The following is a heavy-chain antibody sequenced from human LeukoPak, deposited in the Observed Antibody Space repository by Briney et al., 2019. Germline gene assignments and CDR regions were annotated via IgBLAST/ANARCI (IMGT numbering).Heavy chain of an antibody. CDR1: GGSISSYY. D-gene: IGHD3-22*01. CDR3: AAGTRYYYDTTGYYYYSR. CDR2: TYYSGST. V-gene: IGHV4-59*01. J-gene: IGHJ4*02. Sequence: PSETLSLTCSVSGGSISSYYWSWIRQPPGKGLEWIGYTYYSGSTNYNPSLKSRVTISVDTSKNQFSLKLSSVTAADTAVYYCAAGTRYYYDTTGYYYYSRWGQGTLVTVSS.